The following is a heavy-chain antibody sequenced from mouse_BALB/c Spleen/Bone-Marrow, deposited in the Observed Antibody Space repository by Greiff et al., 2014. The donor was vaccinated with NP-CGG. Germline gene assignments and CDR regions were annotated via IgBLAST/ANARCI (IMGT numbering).Heavy chain of an antibody. CDR2: INSNGGST. V-gene: IGHV5-6-3*01. J-gene: IGHJ2*01. CDR1: GFTFSRYG. CDR3: ARDGPYFFDY. D-gene: IGHD2-10*01. Sequence: EVQLLESGGGLVQPGGSLKLSCAASGFTFSRYGMSWVRQTPDKRLELVATINSNGGSTYYPDSVKGRFTISRDNAKNTLYLQMSSLKSEDTAMYYCARDGPYFFDYWGRGTTLTVSS.